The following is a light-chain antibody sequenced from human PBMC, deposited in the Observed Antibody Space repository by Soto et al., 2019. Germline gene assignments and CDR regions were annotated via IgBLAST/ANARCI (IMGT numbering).Light chain of an antibody. CDR3: SSCTSSSSVV. Sequence: QSALTQPASVSGSPGQSITISCTGTSSDVGGYNYVSWYQQHPGKVPKVLIYEVSVRPSGVSNRFSGSKSGNMASLTISGLQAEDEADYYCSSCTSSSSVVFGGGTKLTVL. CDR2: EVS. CDR1: SSDVGGYNY. J-gene: IGLJ2*01. V-gene: IGLV2-14*01.